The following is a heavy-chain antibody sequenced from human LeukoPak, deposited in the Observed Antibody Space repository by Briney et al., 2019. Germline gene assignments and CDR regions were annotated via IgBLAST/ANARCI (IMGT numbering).Heavy chain of an antibody. V-gene: IGHV4-34*01. CDR1: GGSFSGYY. J-gene: IGHJ4*02. CDR3: ARAGYDILTGYYTYYFDY. D-gene: IGHD3-9*01. CDR2: INHSGST. Sequence: PSGTLSLTCAVYGGSFSGYYWSWIRQPPGKGLEWIGEINHSGSTNYNPSLKSRVTISVDTSKNQFSLKLSSVTAADTAVYYCARAGYDILTGYYTYYFDYWGQGTLVTVSS.